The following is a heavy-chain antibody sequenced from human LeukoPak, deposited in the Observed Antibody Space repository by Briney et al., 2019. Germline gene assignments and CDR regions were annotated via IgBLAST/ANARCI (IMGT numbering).Heavy chain of an antibody. D-gene: IGHD6-13*01. CDR1: GFTFSSYG. V-gene: IGHV3-23*01. Sequence: GGTLRLSCAASGFTFSSYGMSWVRQAPGKGLQWVSSISGSSSGTYYADSVKGRFTISRDNSKNTLYLQMNSLRADDTAVYYCAKDPDSRTWYRLFDLWGQGTLVTVSS. CDR2: ISGSSSGT. CDR3: AKDPDSRTWYRLFDL. J-gene: IGHJ4*02.